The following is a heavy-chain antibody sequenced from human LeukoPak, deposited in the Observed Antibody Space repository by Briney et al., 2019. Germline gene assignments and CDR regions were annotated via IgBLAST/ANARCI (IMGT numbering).Heavy chain of an antibody. D-gene: IGHD3-22*01. J-gene: IGHJ3*02. CDR3: ARVMGDYYDSSGYYRRSDVFDI. Sequence: SETLSLTCSVSGGSISSYYWSWIRQPPGKGLEWIGYIYYSGSTDYNPSLKSRVTILVDTSKNQFSLRLSSVTAADTAVYYCARVMGDYYDSSGYYRRSDVFDIWGQGIMLTVSS. CDR2: IYYSGST. V-gene: IGHV4-59*01. CDR1: GGSISSYY.